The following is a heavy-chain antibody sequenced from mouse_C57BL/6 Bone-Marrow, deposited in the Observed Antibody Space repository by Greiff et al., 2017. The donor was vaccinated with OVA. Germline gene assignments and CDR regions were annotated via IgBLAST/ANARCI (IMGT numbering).Heavy chain of an antibody. J-gene: IGHJ2*01. V-gene: IGHV14-4*01. D-gene: IGHD1-1*01. CDR1: GFNIKDDY. CDR2: IYPENGDT. CDR3: TTFYYGSSLYYFDY. Sequence: VQLQQSGAELVRPGASVKLSCTASGFNIKDDYMHWVKQRPEQGLEWIGWIYPENGDTEYASKFQGKATITADTSSNTAYLQLSSLTSEDTAVYYCTTFYYGSSLYYFDYWGQGTTLTVSS.